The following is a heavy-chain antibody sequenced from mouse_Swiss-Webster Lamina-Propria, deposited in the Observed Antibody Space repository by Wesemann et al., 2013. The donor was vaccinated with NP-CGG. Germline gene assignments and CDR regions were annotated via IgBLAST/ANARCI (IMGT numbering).Heavy chain of an antibody. CDR3: ARSDGYYGGAMDY. D-gene: IGHD2-3*01. CDR1: GYTFTDYA. CDR2: ISTYYGDA. Sequence: QVQLQQSGAELVRPGVSVKISCKGSGYTFTDYAMHWVKQSHAKSLEWIGVISTYYGDASYNQKFKGKATMTVDKSSSTAYMELARLTSEDSAIYYCARSDGYYGGAMDYWGQGTSVTVSS. V-gene: IGHV1S137*01. J-gene: IGHJ4*01.